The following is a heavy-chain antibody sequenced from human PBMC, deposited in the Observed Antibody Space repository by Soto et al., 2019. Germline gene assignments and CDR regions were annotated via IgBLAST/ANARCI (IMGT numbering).Heavy chain of an antibody. CDR3: ARSRRFPLAF. CDR1: GGSVSSGSYY. CDR2: IYYSGST. V-gene: IGHV4-61*01. Sequence: SETLSLTCTVSGGSVSSGSYYWSWIRQPPGKGLEWIGYIYYSGSTNYNASLKSRVTISVDTSKNQFSLKLSSVTAADTAVYYCARSRRFPLAFWGQGTLVTVSS. D-gene: IGHD3-10*01. J-gene: IGHJ1*01.